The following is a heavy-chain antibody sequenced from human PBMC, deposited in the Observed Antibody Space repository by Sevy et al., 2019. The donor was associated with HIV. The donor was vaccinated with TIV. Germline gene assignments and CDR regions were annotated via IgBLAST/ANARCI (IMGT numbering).Heavy chain of an antibody. J-gene: IGHJ6*02. D-gene: IGHD3-9*01. CDR2: IIPIFGTA. Sequence: ASVKVSCKASGGTFSSYAISWVRQAPGQGLEWMGGIIPIFGTANYAQKFQGRVTITADESTVTAYMELSSRRSEDTALYYWAGAIWGYFDWLSPAVWGQGTTVTVSS. CDR3: AGAIWGYFDWLSPAV. V-gene: IGHV1-69*13. CDR1: GGTFSSYA.